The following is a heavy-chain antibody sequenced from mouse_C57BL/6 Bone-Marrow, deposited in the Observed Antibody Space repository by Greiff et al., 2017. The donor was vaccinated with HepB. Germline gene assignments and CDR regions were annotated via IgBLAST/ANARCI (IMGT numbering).Heavy chain of an antibody. J-gene: IGHJ3*01. CDR2: IDPETGGT. Sequence: QVQLQQSGAELVRPGAPVTLSCKASGYTFTDYEMHWVKQTPVHGLEWIGAIDPETGGTAYNQKFKGKAILTADKSSSTAYMELRSLTSEDSAVYYCTRDGSSPAWFAYWGQGTLVTVSA. CDR3: TRDGSSPAWFAY. D-gene: IGHD1-1*01. CDR1: GYTFTDYE. V-gene: IGHV1-15*01.